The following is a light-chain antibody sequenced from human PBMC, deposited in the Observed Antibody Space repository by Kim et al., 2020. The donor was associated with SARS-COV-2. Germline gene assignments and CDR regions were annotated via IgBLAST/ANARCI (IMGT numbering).Light chain of an antibody. CDR1: QSISAY. J-gene: IGKJ1*01. V-gene: IGKV3-11*01. Sequence: LSPGERATLSCRASQSISAYLAGYQQKLGQPPRLLISDASNRATGIPARFSGSGSETDFTLTISALEPEDFAVYYCQHRAGWPVTFGQGTKVDIK. CDR3: QHRAGWPVT. CDR2: DAS.